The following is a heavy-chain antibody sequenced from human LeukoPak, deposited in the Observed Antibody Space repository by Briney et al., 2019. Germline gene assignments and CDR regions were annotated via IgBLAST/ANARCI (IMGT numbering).Heavy chain of an antibody. D-gene: IGHD3-10*01. CDR3: ARDSGRFDVFDI. Sequence: GGSLRLSCAASGFTFSTNYMSWVRQAPGKGLEWVSVIYSDGRTYYADSVKGRFTISRDNSKNTLYLQMNSLRAEDTAVYYCARDSGRFDVFDIWGQGTMVTVSS. CDR1: GFTFSTNY. J-gene: IGHJ3*02. CDR2: IYSDGRT. V-gene: IGHV3-53*01.